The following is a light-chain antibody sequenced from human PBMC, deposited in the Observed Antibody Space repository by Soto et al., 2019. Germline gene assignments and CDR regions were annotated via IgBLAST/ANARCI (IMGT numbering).Light chain of an antibody. CDR3: QQSYSTPRT. Sequence: DIQMTQSPSSLSASVGDRVTITCRASQSISSYLNWYQQKPGKAPKLLIYAASSLQSGVPSRFSGSVSGTDFTLTISSLQHEDFETYYCQQSYSTPRTFGQGTKV. J-gene: IGKJ1*01. CDR2: AAS. CDR1: QSISSY. V-gene: IGKV1-39*01.